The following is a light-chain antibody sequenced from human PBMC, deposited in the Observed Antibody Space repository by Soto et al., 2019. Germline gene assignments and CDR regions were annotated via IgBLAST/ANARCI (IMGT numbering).Light chain of an antibody. CDR1: SANIGAGYD. CDR3: QSYGSSPRANFV. CDR2: GND. J-gene: IGLJ1*01. Sequence: QSVLTQPPSVSGAPGQRVTISCTGSSANIGAGYDVHWYQQLPGNAPKLLIYGNDNRPSGVPERFSGSKSGTSASLAITGLRADDEADYYCQSYGSSPRANFVFGTGTKVTVL. V-gene: IGLV1-40*01.